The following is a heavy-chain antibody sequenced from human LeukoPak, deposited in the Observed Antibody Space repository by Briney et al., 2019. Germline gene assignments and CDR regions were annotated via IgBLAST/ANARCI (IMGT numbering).Heavy chain of an antibody. Sequence: GGSLRLSCAASGFTFSSYWMHWVRQSPGKGLVWVSRFNGDGSTAYADSVKGRFTISRDNANNTLYLQMNSLRAEDTAVYYCARGTGVGSYVPAFDVWGQGTVVTVSS. J-gene: IGHJ3*01. CDR1: GFTFSSYW. CDR3: ARGTGVGSYVPAFDV. CDR2: FNGDGST. V-gene: IGHV3-74*01. D-gene: IGHD1-26*01.